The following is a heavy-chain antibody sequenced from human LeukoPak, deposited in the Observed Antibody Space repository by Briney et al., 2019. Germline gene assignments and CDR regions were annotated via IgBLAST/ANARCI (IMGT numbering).Heavy chain of an antibody. D-gene: IGHD3-3*01. J-gene: IGHJ4*02. Sequence: PGGSLRLSCAASGFTFSSYAMSWVRQAPGKGLEWVSAISGSGGSTYYADSVKGRFTISRDNSKNTLYLQMNSLRAEDTAVYYCARDSDYDFWSGYSQLDYWGQGTLVTVSS. CDR1: GFTFSSYA. CDR3: ARDSDYDFWSGYSQLDY. V-gene: IGHV3-23*01. CDR2: ISGSGGST.